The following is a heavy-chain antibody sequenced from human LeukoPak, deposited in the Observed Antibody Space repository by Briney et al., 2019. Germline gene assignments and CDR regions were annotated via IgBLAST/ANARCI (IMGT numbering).Heavy chain of an antibody. V-gene: IGHV3-74*01. CDR1: GFTFTTSW. Sequence: GGSLRLSCAASGFTFTTSWMHWFRQAPGKGLVWVSRIESDGTSTTYADSVKGRFTISRDNSKNTLYLQMNSLRAEDTAVYYCAKDLSGRKGSFDYWGQGTLVTVSS. J-gene: IGHJ4*02. CDR2: IESDGTST. D-gene: IGHD3-10*01. CDR3: AKDLSGRKGSFDY.